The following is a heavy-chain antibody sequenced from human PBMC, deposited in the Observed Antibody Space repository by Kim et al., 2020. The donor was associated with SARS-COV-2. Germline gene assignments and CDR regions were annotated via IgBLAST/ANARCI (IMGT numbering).Heavy chain of an antibody. J-gene: IGHJ4*02. Sequence: SETLSLTCTVSGGSISSSSYYWGWIRQPPGKGLEWIGSIYYSGSTYYNPSLKSRVTISVDTSKNQFSLKLSSVTAADTAVYYCAREEDLYFDYWGQGTLVTVSS. CDR2: IYYSGST. V-gene: IGHV4-39*07. CDR1: GGSISSSSYY. CDR3: AREEDLYFDY.